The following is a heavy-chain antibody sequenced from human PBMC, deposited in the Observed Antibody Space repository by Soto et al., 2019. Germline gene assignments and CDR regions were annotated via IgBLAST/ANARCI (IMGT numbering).Heavy chain of an antibody. CDR3: AKAGYNWNDGLDY. CDR2: ISYDGSNK. Sequence: ESGGGVVQPGRSLRLSCAASGFTFSSYGMHWVRQAPGKGLEWVAVISYDGSNKYYADSVKGRFTISRDNSKNTLYLQMNSLRAEDTAVYYCAKAGYNWNDGLDYWGQGTLVTVSS. V-gene: IGHV3-30*18. J-gene: IGHJ4*02. D-gene: IGHD1-1*01. CDR1: GFTFSSYG.